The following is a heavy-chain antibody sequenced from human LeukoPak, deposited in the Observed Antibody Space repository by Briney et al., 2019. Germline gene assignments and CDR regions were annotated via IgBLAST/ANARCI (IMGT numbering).Heavy chain of an antibody. CDR3: ARGPSSSNLLWSDY. CDR1: GFTFDDYG. J-gene: IGHJ4*02. CDR2: INWIGGST. V-gene: IGHV3-20*04. Sequence: GGSLRLSCAASGFTFDDYGMSWVRQVPGKGLEWVSGINWIGGSTGYADSVKGRFTISRDNSKNTLYLQMNSLRAEDTAVYYCARGPSSSNLLWSDYWGQGTLVTVSS. D-gene: IGHD3-10*01.